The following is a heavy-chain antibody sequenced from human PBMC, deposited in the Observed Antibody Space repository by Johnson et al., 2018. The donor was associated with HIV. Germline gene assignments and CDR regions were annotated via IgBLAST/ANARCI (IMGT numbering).Heavy chain of an antibody. Sequence: VQLVESGGGLVQPGGSLRLSCAASGFTFSSYEMNWVRQAPGKGLEWVSYISSSGSTIYYADSVKGRFTISRDNAKNSLYLQMNSLRAEDTAVYYCARQLKYYYDSSGYYYLSSAAFDIWGQGTMVTVSS. D-gene: IGHD3-22*01. V-gene: IGHV3-48*03. CDR1: GFTFSSYE. CDR2: ISSSGSTI. CDR3: ARQLKYYYDSSGYYYLSSAAFDI. J-gene: IGHJ3*02.